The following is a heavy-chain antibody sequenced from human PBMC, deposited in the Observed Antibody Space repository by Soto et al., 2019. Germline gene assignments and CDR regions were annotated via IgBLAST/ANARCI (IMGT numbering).Heavy chain of an antibody. CDR2: IDASGDST. V-gene: IGHV3-23*01. CDR3: ARGGLLPRPDDMDV. Sequence: GGSLRLSCEASGFSFSSFAMNWVRQAPGRGLEWVSSIDASGDSTYNADSVRGRFTISRDNSMNTLYLQIHSLRAGDTAVYYCARGGLLPRPDDMDVWGQGTTVTVSS. D-gene: IGHD1-1*01. J-gene: IGHJ6*02. CDR1: GFSFSSFA.